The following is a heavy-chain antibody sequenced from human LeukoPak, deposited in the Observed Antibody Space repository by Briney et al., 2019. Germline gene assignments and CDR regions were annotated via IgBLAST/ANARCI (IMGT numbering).Heavy chain of an antibody. Sequence: RPGGSLRLSCVASGFTFEDYGMSWVRQSAGKGLEWVSSINWHGGSTHYAESVKGRFTISRDNARNSLFLQMNSLRAEDTALYYCARANCSPYYFDYWGQGTLVTVSS. V-gene: IGHV3-20*04. CDR2: INWHGGST. J-gene: IGHJ4*02. CDR1: GFTFEDYG. CDR3: ARANCSPYYFDY. D-gene: IGHD1-1*01.